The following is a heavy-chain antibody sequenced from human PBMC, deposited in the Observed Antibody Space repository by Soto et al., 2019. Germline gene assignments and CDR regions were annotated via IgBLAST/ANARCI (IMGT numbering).Heavy chain of an antibody. Sequence: SETLSLTCTVSGGSISSGDYYWSWIRQPPGKGLEWIGYIYYSGSTYYNPSLKSRVTISVDTSKNQFSLKLSSVTAADTAVYYCASSTPNCSGGSCYSPSNNWFDPWGQGTLATVSS. V-gene: IGHV4-30-4*01. CDR1: GGSISSGDYY. CDR3: ASSTPNCSGGSCYSPSNNWFDP. D-gene: IGHD2-15*01. CDR2: IYYSGST. J-gene: IGHJ5*02.